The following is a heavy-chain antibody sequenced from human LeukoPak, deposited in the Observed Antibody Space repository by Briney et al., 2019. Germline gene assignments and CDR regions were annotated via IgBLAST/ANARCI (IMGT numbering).Heavy chain of an antibody. CDR3: AREDYGDYRGWFDP. J-gene: IGHJ5*02. D-gene: IGHD4-17*01. CDR2: IYYSGST. V-gene: IGHV4-59*01. Sequence: SETLSVTCTVSGGSISSYYWSWIRQPPGKGLEWIGYIYYSGSTNYNPSLKSRVTISVDTSKNQFSLKLSSVTAADTAVYYCAREDYGDYRGWFDPWGQGTLVTVSS. CDR1: GGSISSYY.